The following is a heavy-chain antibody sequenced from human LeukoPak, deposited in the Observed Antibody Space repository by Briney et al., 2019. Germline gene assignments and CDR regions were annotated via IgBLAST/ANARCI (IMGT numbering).Heavy chain of an antibody. J-gene: IGHJ4*02. CDR2: INQDGSQK. CDR3: AKAYCSSTSCYTFDY. CDR1: GFTFGSCW. V-gene: IGHV3-7*03. Sequence: GGSLRLSCAASGFTFGSCWMNWVRQTPGKGPEWVANINQDGSQKFYVDSVKGRFTISRDNANNSLYLQMNSLRAEDTALYYCAKAYCSSTSCYTFDYWGQGTLVTVSS. D-gene: IGHD2-2*02.